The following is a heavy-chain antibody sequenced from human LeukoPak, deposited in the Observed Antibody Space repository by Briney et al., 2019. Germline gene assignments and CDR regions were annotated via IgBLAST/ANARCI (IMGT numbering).Heavy chain of an antibody. Sequence: SETLSLTCTVSGGSISTYYWSWIRQPPGKGLEWVGNIYYSGSTIYNPSLKSRVTMSVDTSKNQFSLNLTSVTAADTAVYYCARGVVVVAATRRVFDYWGQGTLVTVSS. CDR3: ARGVVVVAATRRVFDY. CDR2: IYYSGST. V-gene: IGHV4-59*01. J-gene: IGHJ4*02. D-gene: IGHD2-15*01. CDR1: GGSISTYY.